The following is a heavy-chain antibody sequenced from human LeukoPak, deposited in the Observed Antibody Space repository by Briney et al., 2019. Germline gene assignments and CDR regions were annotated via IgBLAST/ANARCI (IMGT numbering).Heavy chain of an antibody. CDR3: ANGRFAETAEFDY. Sequence: GGSLRLSCAASGFIFSTYDTHWVRQAPGKGLEWVAGISYDGRHIYYAESVKGRFAISRDNSKNTLYLQMNSLGPEDTAVYYCANGRFAETAEFDYWGQGTLVTVSS. CDR1: GFIFSTYD. V-gene: IGHV3-30*18. J-gene: IGHJ4*02. CDR2: ISYDGRHI. D-gene: IGHD2-21*02.